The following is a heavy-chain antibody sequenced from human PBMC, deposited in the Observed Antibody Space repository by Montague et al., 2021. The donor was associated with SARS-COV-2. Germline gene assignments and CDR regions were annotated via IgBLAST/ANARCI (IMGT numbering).Heavy chain of an antibody. CDR3: ARENTVTTFGGPYYIDS. CDR2: IYDSGST. Sequence: SETLSLTCIVSGSSVRSYYWSWIGQPPGKGLEWIGYIYDSGSTNYNPSLKSRVTISVDTSKNQLSLKLSSVTAADTAVYYCARENTVTTFGGPYYIDSWGQGTLVTVSA. D-gene: IGHD4-17*01. V-gene: IGHV4-59*02. CDR1: GSSVRSYY. J-gene: IGHJ4*02.